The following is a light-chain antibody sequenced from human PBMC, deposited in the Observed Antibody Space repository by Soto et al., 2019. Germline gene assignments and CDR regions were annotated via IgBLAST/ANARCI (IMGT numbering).Light chain of an antibody. V-gene: IGLV1-47*01. CDR3: AAWDDSLSGRVV. J-gene: IGLJ2*01. Sequence: QLVLTQPPSASGTPGQRVTISCSGSSSNIGSNYVYWYQQLPGTAPKLLIYRNNQRPSGVPDRFSGSKSGTSASLAISGLRSEDEADYYCAAWDDSLSGRVVFGGGTKPTVL. CDR1: SSNIGSNY. CDR2: RNN.